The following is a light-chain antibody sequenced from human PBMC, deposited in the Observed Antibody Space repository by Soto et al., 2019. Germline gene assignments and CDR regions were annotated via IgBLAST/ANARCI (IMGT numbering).Light chain of an antibody. V-gene: IGLV1-47*01. J-gene: IGLJ3*02. Sequence: QSVLTQPPSASGTPGQTVTMSCSGSTSNVGSNYVYWYQQLPGAAPKLLIYTNSQRPSGVPDRFSGSKSDTSASLAISGLRSEDEADYYCAARDDSLSGVVFGGGTKLTVL. CDR2: TNS. CDR3: AARDDSLSGVV. CDR1: TSNVGSNY.